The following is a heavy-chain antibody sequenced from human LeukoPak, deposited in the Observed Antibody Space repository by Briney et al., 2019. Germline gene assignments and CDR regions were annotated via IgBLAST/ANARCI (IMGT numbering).Heavy chain of an antibody. D-gene: IGHD1-26*01. CDR1: GGSISSYY. CDR3: ARGDSGSYFNWFDP. CDR2: IYTSGST. V-gene: IGHV4-4*07. Sequence: PSETLSLTCTVSGGSISSYYWSWIRQPAGKGLEWIGRIYTSGSTNYNPSLKSRVTMSVDTSKNQFSLKLSFVTAADTAVYYCARGDSGSYFNWFDPWGQGTLVTVSS. J-gene: IGHJ5*02.